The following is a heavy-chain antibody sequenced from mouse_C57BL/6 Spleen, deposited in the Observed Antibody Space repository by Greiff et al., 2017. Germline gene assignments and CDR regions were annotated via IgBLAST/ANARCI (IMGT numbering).Heavy chain of an antibody. Sequence: EVQVVESGGGLVQSGRSLRLSCATSGFTFSDFYMEWVRQAPGKGLEWIAASRNKANDYTTEYSASVKGRFIVSRDTSQSILYLQMNALRAEDTAIYYCARGYDYGYFDVWGTGTTVTVSS. J-gene: IGHJ1*03. CDR1: GFTFSDFY. V-gene: IGHV7-1*01. CDR2: SRNKANDYTT. D-gene: IGHD2-3*01. CDR3: ARGYDYGYFDV.